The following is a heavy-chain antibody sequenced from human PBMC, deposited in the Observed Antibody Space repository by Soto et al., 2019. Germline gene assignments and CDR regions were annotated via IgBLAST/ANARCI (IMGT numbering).Heavy chain of an antibody. V-gene: IGHV4-31*03. CDR3: AREARGYSGYDRPYYYYGMDV. Sequence: QVQLQESGPGLVKPSQTLSLTCTVSGGSISSGGYYWSWIRQHPGKGLEWIGYIYYSGSTYYNPSLKRRVTTSVEPSKNRFSLKLSSVTAADTAVYYCAREARGYSGYDRPYYYYGMDVWGQGTTVTVSS. CDR1: GGSISSGGYY. CDR2: IYYSGST. J-gene: IGHJ6*02. D-gene: IGHD5-12*01.